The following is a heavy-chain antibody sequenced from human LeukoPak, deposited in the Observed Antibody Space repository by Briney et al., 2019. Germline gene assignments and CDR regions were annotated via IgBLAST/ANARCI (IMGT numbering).Heavy chain of an antibody. J-gene: IGHJ4*02. Sequence: GGSLRLSCAASGFTFSSYAMSWVRQAPGKGLEWVSLINNSGGRTYYADSVKGRFTISRDNSKNTLYLQMNSLRAEDTAVYYCAKISGYSGKTLDYWGQGTLVT. CDR3: AKISGYSGKTLDY. V-gene: IGHV3-23*01. D-gene: IGHD5-12*01. CDR1: GFTFSSYA. CDR2: INNSGGRT.